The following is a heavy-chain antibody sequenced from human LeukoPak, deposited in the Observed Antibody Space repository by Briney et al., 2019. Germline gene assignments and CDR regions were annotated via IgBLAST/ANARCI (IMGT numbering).Heavy chain of an antibody. CDR1: GVSFSGYY. Sequence: PSETLSRTCAVYGVSFSGYYWSRIRQSPGKGLEWIGEINHSGSTNYNPSLQSRVTISVDTSKNQFSLKLRSLTAADTAVYFCARSRLWPTGTFDIWDQGTMVTVSS. V-gene: IGHV4-34*01. CDR2: INHSGST. CDR3: ARSRLWPTGTFDI. J-gene: IGHJ3*02. D-gene: IGHD2-8*02.